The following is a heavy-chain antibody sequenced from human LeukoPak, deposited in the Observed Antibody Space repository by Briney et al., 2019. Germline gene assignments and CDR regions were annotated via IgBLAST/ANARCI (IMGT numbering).Heavy chain of an antibody. Sequence: SETLSLTCTVSGDSISSDNYYWRWLRQPAGTGLEYIGRFNTGGNTYYNPSLKSRVTTSLDTSKNLLSLRLSSVTAADTAVYYCARAPRQQLFPVYWGQGTLVTVSS. J-gene: IGHJ4*02. D-gene: IGHD6-13*01. V-gene: IGHV4-61*02. CDR2: FNTGGNT. CDR1: GDSISSDNYY. CDR3: ARAPRQQLFPVY.